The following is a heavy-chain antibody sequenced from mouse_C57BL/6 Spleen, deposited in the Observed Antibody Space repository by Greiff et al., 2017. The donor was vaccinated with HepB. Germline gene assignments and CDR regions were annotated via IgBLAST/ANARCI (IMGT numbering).Heavy chain of an antibody. CDR2: IRLKSDNYAT. CDR1: GFTFSNYW. J-gene: IGHJ3*01. V-gene: IGHV6-3*01. CDR3: TAVGYYEAWFAY. D-gene: IGHD2-3*01. Sequence: EVKLQESGGGLVQPGGSMKLSCVASGFTFSNYWMNWVRQSPEKGLEWVAQIRLKSDNYATHYAESVKGRFTISRDDSKSSVYLQMNNLRAEDTGIYYGTAVGYYEAWFAYWGQGTLVTVSA.